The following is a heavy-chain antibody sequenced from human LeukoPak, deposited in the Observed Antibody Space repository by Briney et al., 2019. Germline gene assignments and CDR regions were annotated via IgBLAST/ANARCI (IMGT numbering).Heavy chain of an antibody. D-gene: IGHD3-16*01. CDR2: IYYSGST. J-gene: IGHJ4*02. V-gene: IGHV4-59*01. Sequence: SETLSLTCTVSGGSISSYYWSWIRQPPVKGLEWIGYIYYSGSTNYNPSLKSRVTISVDTSKNQFSLKLSSVTAADTAVYYCARGPDWGGFDYWGQGTLVTVSS. CDR3: ARGPDWGGFDY. CDR1: GGSISSYY.